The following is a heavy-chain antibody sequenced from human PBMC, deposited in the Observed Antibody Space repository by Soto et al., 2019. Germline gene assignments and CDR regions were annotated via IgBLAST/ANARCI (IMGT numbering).Heavy chain of an antibody. D-gene: IGHD3-3*01. J-gene: IGHJ4*02. CDR3: ARGAHLEWLLYSGFDY. Sequence: QVQLVQSVAEVKKPGASVKVSCKASGYTFTSYGISWVRQAPGQGLEWMGWISAYNGNTNYAQKLQGRVTKTTDTSTSTAYMELRRLRSDDTAVYYGARGAHLEWLLYSGFDYWGQGTLVTVSS. CDR1: GYTFTSYG. CDR2: ISAYNGNT. V-gene: IGHV1-18*04.